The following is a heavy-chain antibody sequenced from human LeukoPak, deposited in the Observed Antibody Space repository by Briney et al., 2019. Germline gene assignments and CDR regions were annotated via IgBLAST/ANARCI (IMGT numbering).Heavy chain of an antibody. D-gene: IGHD4-17*01. J-gene: IGHJ4*02. CDR2: IKTDGSEK. Sequence: PGGSLRLSCEASGFTFSSYWMSWVRQAPGKGLEWVANIKTDGSEKYYVDSVKGRFTISRDNAKNSLYLQMNSLRAEDTAVYYCARADGDYYYFDYWGQGTLVTVSS. CDR3: ARADGDYYYFDY. V-gene: IGHV3-7*03. CDR1: GFTFSSYW.